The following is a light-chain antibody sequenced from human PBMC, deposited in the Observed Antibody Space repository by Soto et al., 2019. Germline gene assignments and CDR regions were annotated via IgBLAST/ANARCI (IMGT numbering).Light chain of an antibody. V-gene: IGKV1-5*01. CDR3: QQSNSFPRT. Sequence: DIQMTQSPSTLSASVGDRVTITCRASQSISSWLAWYQQKPGKAPKLLIYDASSLESGVPSRFSGSGSGTEFTLTISSLQPDDFATYFCQQSNSFPRTFGGGTKVEVK. CDR1: QSISSW. CDR2: DAS. J-gene: IGKJ4*01.